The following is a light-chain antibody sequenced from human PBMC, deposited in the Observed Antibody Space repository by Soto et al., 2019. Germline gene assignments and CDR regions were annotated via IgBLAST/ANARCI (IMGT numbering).Light chain of an antibody. CDR3: QQTKGFPLT. Sequence: DIQMTQSPSSLSASVGDRVTITCRASQSISSYLNWYQQKPGKAPKLLIYAASSLQSGVPSRFSGSGSGTDFTLTISSLQPEDFATYYCQQTKGFPLTFGGGTKVEIK. CDR1: QSISSY. V-gene: IGKV1-39*01. J-gene: IGKJ4*01. CDR2: AAS.